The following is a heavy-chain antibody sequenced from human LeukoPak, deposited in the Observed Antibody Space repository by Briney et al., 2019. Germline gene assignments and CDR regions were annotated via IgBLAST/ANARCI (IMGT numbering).Heavy chain of an antibody. V-gene: IGHV3-23*01. CDR2: ISGSGGST. Sequence: GGSLRLSCAASGFTFSSYAMSWVRQAPGKGLEWVSAISGSGGSTYYADSVKGRFTISRDNSKNTLYLQMNSLRAEDTAVYYCAREYTYYYDSSGYYYLDYWGQGTLVTVSS. D-gene: IGHD3-22*01. CDR3: AREYTYYYDSSGYYYLDY. CDR1: GFTFSSYA. J-gene: IGHJ4*02.